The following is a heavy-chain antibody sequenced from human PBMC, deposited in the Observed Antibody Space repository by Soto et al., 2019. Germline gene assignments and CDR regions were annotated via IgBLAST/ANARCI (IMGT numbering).Heavy chain of an antibody. D-gene: IGHD6-13*01. J-gene: IGHJ6*02. CDR3: ARDRAGVGYYGMVV. V-gene: IGHV4-31*03. Sequence: QVQLQESGPGLVKPAQTLSLTCTVSGGSISSGGYYWSWIRQHPGKGLEWIGYIDYSGSTYYNPSLKSRVTRSVDTSTNQLSMKLSTVTAADTAVYYCARDRAGVGYYGMVVWGQGTPVTVSS. CDR1: GGSISSGGYY. CDR2: IDYSGST.